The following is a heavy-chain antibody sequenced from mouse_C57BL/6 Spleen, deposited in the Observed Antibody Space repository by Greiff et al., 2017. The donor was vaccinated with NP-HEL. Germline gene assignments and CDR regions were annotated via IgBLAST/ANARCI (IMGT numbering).Heavy chain of an antibody. J-gene: IGHJ3*01. Sequence: EVNLVESGGDLVKPGGSLKLSCAASGFTFSSYGMSWVRQTPDKRLEWVATISSGGSYTYYPDSVKGRFTISRDNAKNTLYLQMSSLKSEDTAMYYCARHGGNVPWLAYWGQGTLVTVSA. CDR2: ISSGGSYT. V-gene: IGHV5-6*01. CDR1: GFTFSSYG. CDR3: ARHGGNVPWLAY. D-gene: IGHD2-1*01.